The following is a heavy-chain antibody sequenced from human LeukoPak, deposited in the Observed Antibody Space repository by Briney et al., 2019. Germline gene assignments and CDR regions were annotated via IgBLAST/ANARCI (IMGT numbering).Heavy chain of an antibody. Sequence: ASVKVSCKASGYTFTSYYMHWVRQAPGQGLEWMGIINPSGGSTSYAQKFQGRVTMTRDTSTSTVYMELSSLRSEDTAVYYCARETLTFSYYYLGIDVWGQGTTGTGS. CDR3: ARETLTFSYYYLGIDV. J-gene: IGHJ6*02. D-gene: IGHD3-16*01. CDR2: INPSGGST. CDR1: GYTFTSYY. V-gene: IGHV1-46*01.